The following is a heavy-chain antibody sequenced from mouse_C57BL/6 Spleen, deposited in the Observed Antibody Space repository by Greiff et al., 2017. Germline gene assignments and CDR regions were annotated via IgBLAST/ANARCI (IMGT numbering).Heavy chain of an antibody. CDR2: IWSGGST. V-gene: IGHV2-2*01. CDR1: GFSLTSYG. D-gene: IGHD2-5*01. CDR3: ARNSGAYYSNYFDY. J-gene: IGHJ2*01. Sequence: VKLMESGPGLVQPSQSLSITCTVSGFSLTSYGVHWVRQSPGKGLEWLGVIWSGGSTDYNAAFISRLSISKDNSKSQVFFKMNSLQADDTAIYYCARNSGAYYSNYFDYWGQGTTLTVSS.